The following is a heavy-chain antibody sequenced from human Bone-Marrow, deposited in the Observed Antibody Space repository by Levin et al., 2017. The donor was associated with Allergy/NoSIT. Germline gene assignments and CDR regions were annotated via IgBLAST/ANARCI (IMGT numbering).Heavy chain of an antibody. V-gene: IGHV1-18*01. J-gene: IGHJ5*02. CDR1: GYTFTSYG. CDR2: ISIYNGNT. CDR3: VRDKAWFDP. Sequence: ASVKVSCEASGYTFTSYGVSWVRQAPGQGLEWMGWISIYNGNTNYAPKFQGRVTLTADTSTSTAYMELRSLRSDDTAVYYCVRDKAWFDPWGQGTLVTVFS.